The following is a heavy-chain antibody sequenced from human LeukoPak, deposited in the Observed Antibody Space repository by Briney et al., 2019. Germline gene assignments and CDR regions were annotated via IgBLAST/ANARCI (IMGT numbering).Heavy chain of an antibody. CDR2: ISSSSSYT. J-gene: IGHJ2*01. V-gene: IGHV3-11*05. CDR3: ARDGVCSGGSCYLWPPVSYFDL. D-gene: IGHD2-15*01. Sequence: GRSLRLSCAASGFTFSDYYMSWIRQAPGKGLELVSYISSSSSYTNYADSVKGRFTISRDNAKNSLYLQMNSLRAEDTAVYYCARDGVCSGGSCYLWPPVSYFDLWGRGTLVTVSS. CDR1: GFTFSDYY.